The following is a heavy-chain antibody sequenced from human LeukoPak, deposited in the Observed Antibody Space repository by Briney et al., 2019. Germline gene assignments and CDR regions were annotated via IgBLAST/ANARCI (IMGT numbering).Heavy chain of an antibody. D-gene: IGHD4-23*01. CDR3: ARHTAVSHIPSWVDP. CDR1: GYSFTSYW. Sequence: GESLKISCKGSGYSFTSYWIAWVRQMPGKGLEWVGIIYAGDSQTRYSPSFQGQVTISADKSISTASLQWSSLNASDTATYYCARHTAVSHIPSWVDPWGQGTRVTVSS. CDR2: IYAGDSQT. V-gene: IGHV5-51*01. J-gene: IGHJ5*02.